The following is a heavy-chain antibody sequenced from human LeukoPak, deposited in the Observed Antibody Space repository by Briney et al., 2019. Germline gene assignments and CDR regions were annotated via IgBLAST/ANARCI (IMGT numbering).Heavy chain of an antibody. CDR2: ISWNSATI. D-gene: IGHD1-26*01. CDR1: GVTIYTYA. J-gene: IGHJ4*02. Sequence: GWSFTRSFADPGVTIYTYAMDWVRPGRGKGLQSPSRISWNSATIAYADSVKGRFTISRDNANKILYLQMNSLRSEDTALYYCARDGRELRTDEPWLDHWGQGTLVSVSS. V-gene: IGHV3-9*01. CDR3: ARDGRELRTDEPWLDH.